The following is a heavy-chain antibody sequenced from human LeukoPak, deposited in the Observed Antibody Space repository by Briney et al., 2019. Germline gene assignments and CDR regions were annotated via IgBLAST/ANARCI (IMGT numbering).Heavy chain of an antibody. Sequence: GGSLRLSCAASGFTFSSYSMNWVRQAPGKGLEWVSSISSSSSYIYYADSVKGRFTISRDNAKNSLYLQMNSLRAEDTAVYYCARDDGGTIFGVVIIGSFDYWGQGTLVTVSS. CDR3: ARDDGGTIFGVVIIGSFDY. V-gene: IGHV3-21*01. CDR1: GFTFSSYS. J-gene: IGHJ4*02. CDR2: ISSSSSYI. D-gene: IGHD3-3*01.